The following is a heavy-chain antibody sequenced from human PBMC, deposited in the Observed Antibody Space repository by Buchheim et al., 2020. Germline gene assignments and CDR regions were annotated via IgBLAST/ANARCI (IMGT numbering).Heavy chain of an antibody. Sequence: QVQLVQSGAEVKKPGASVKVSCKASGYTFTSYYMHWVRQAPGQGLEWMGIINPSGGSTSYAQKFQGRVTMTRDTSTSTVHMELSSLRSEDTAVYYCAREGRYYDFWGRKQYYYYYMDVWGKGTT. CDR1: GYTFTSYY. CDR3: AREGRYYDFWGRKQYYYYYMDV. V-gene: IGHV1-46*01. J-gene: IGHJ6*03. CDR2: INPSGGST. D-gene: IGHD3-3*01.